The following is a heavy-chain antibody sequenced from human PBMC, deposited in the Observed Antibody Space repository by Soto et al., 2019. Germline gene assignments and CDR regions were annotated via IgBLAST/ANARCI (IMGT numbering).Heavy chain of an antibody. D-gene: IGHD3-3*01. Sequence: QVQLVQSGSEVKKPGASVKVSCKTSGYTFTTYGINWVRQAPGQGLEWMGWISGYNGNTNYAQKFQGRVTMITDTSRSTVYMELRSLRSEDTAVYYCARGAHGSGYAVYCGQGTLVTVSS. J-gene: IGHJ1*01. CDR2: ISGYNGNT. V-gene: IGHV1-18*01. CDR3: ARGAHGSGYAVY. CDR1: GYTFTTYG.